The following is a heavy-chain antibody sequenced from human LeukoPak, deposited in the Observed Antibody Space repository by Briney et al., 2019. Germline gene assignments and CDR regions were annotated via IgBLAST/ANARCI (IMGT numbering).Heavy chain of an antibody. CDR2: MNPNSGNT. Sequence: GASVKVSCKASGYTFTSYDINWVRQATGQGLEWMGWMNPNSGNTGYAQKFRGRVTMTRNTSINTAYMELSSLRPEDTAVYYCARACSGTSCRVYDYHGMDVWGQGTTVTVSS. D-gene: IGHD2-2*01. J-gene: IGHJ6*02. CDR3: ARACSGTSCRVYDYHGMDV. CDR1: GYTFTSYD. V-gene: IGHV1-8*01.